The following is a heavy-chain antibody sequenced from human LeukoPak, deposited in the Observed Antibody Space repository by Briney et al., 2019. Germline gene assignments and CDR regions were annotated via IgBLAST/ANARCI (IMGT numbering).Heavy chain of an antibody. CDR1: GGSFSDYY. CDR2: INHSGAT. D-gene: IGHD3-10*01. Sequence: SSETLSLTCAVYGGSFSDYYWTWIRQSPGKGLEWIGEINHSGATDYNPSLKSRVTISVDTSKNQFSLKVRSVTAADTAVYYCARRVRGVIIGFYYYNGMDVWGQGTTVTVSS. V-gene: IGHV4-34*01. CDR3: ARRVRGVIIGFYYYNGMDV. J-gene: IGHJ6*02.